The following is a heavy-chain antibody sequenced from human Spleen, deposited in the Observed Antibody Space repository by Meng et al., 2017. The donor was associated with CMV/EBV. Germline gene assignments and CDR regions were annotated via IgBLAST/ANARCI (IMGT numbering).Heavy chain of an antibody. CDR3: ARAVIATVTAFDF. J-gene: IGHJ4*02. Sequence: GESLKISCAASGFTFNNYNMNWVRQAPGKGLEWVSSISSSGNYIYYADSVKGRFAISRDNAKNSLYLQMSSLRARDTAVYYCARAVIATVTAFDFWGQGTLVTVSS. V-gene: IGHV3-21*01. D-gene: IGHD4-17*01. CDR2: ISSSGNYI. CDR1: GFTFNNYN.